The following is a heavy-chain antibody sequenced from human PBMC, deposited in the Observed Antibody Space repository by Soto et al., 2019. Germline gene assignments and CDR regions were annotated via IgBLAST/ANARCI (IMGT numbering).Heavy chain of an antibody. D-gene: IGHD6-19*01. V-gene: IGHV6-1*01. CDR2: TYYRSKWYN. Sequence: SQTLSLTCAISGDSVSTNSAAWNWIRQSPSRGLEWLGRTYYRSKWYNDYAVSVKSRITINPDTSKNQFSLQLNSVTPEDTAVYYCALSGLAMDAFDIWGQGTMVTVSS. CDR3: ALSGLAMDAFDI. CDR1: GDSVSTNSAA. J-gene: IGHJ3*02.